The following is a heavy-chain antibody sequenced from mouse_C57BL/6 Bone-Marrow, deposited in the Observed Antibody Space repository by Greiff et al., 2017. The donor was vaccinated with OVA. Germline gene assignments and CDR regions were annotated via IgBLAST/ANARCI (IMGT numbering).Heavy chain of an antibody. CDR1: GFTFTDYY. V-gene: IGHV7-3*01. CDR2: IRNKGNGYTT. Sequence: EVQLMESGGGLVQPGGSLSLSCAASGFTFTDYYMSWVRQPPGKALEWVGFIRNKGNGYTTEYSASVKGRFTISRDNSQSILYLHMNALRAEDRATYYCARDRYYYGSSIAYWGQGTRVTVSA. D-gene: IGHD1-1*01. J-gene: IGHJ3*01. CDR3: ARDRYYYGSSIAY.